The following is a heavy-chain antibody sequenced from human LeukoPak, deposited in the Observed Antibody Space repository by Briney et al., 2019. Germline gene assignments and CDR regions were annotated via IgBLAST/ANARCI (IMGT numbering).Heavy chain of an antibody. Sequence: SETLSLTCAVYGGSFSGYYWSWIRQPPGKGLEWIGEINHSGSTNYNPSRKSRVTISVDTSKNQFSLKLSSVTAADTAVYYCARSGGITGTSYWGQGTLVTVSS. CDR3: ARSGGITGTSY. J-gene: IGHJ4*02. CDR1: GGSFSGYY. V-gene: IGHV4-34*01. CDR2: INHSGST. D-gene: IGHD1-7*01.